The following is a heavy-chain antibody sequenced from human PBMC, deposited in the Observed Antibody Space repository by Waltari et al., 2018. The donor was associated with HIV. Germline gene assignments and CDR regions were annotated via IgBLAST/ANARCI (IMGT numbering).Heavy chain of an antibody. CDR1: GFSFSSYR. CDR3: ARDPGGADAFDF. Sequence: EVQLVESGGGLVQPGGSLRLSCAVSGFSFSSYRMSWVRQAPGKGLEWVANIKQDGSEKYYVDSVKGRFNISRDNAKNSLYLQMNSLRDEDTAVYYCARDPGGADAFDFWGQGTMVTVSS. J-gene: IGHJ3*01. D-gene: IGHD3-16*01. V-gene: IGHV3-7*01. CDR2: IKQDGSEK.